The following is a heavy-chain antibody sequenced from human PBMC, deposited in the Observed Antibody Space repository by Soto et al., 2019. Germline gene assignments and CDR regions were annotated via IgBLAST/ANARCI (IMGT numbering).Heavy chain of an antibody. CDR2: INPNSGGT. CDR3: ARSHRYCSGGSCPFDI. Sequence: KASGYTFTGYYMHWVRQAPGQGLEWMGWINPNSGGTNYAQKFQGWVTMTRDTSISTAYMELSRLRSDDTAVYYCARSHRYCSGGSCPFDIWGQGTMVTVSS. V-gene: IGHV1-2*04. D-gene: IGHD2-15*01. J-gene: IGHJ3*02. CDR1: GYTFTGYY.